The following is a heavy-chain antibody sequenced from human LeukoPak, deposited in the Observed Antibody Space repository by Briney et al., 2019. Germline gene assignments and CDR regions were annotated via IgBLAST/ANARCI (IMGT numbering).Heavy chain of an antibody. Sequence: SETLSLTCTISGDSTNTYFWSWIRQPPGKGLEWIGYIYYTGTTNYNPSLKSRVTISVDTSKNQFSLKVSSVTAADTGVYYCASKSTDHGELRFDHWGQGTLVTVSS. CDR1: GDSTNTYF. CDR2: IYYTGTT. CDR3: ASKSTDHGELRFDH. D-gene: IGHD4-17*01. V-gene: IGHV4-59*01. J-gene: IGHJ4*02.